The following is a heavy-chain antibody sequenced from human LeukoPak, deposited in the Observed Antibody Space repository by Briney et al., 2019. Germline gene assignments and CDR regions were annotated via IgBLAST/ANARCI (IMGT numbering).Heavy chain of an antibody. CDR2: ISSNGGST. CDR1: GFTVRSNA. Sequence: GGSLRLSCAASGFTVRSNAMSWVRQAPGKGLEYVSAISSNGGSTYYADSVKGRFTISRDNSKNTLYLQMSSLRAEDTAVYYCVKGPYSSGWYYFDYWGQGTLVTVSS. V-gene: IGHV3-64D*06. CDR3: VKGPYSSGWYYFDY. J-gene: IGHJ4*02. D-gene: IGHD6-19*01.